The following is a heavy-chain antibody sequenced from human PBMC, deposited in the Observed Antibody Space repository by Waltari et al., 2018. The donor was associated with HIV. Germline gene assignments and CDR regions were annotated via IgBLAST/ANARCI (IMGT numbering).Heavy chain of an antibody. Sequence: VQLQESGPGLVKPSQTLSLPCTVSGGSISSGDYYWSWIRQPPGKGLEWIGYIYYSGSTYYNPSLKSRVTISVDTSKNKFSLKLSSVTAADTAVYYCARDNWFGETGPYYGMDVWGQGTTVIVSS. D-gene: IGHD3-10*01. CDR1: GGSISSGDYY. J-gene: IGHJ6*02. V-gene: IGHV4-30-4*01. CDR3: ARDNWFGETGPYYGMDV. CDR2: IYYSGST.